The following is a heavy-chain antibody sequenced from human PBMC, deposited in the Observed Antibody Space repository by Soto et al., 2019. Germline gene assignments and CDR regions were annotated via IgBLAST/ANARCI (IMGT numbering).Heavy chain of an antibody. Sequence: EVQLVESGGGLVQPGGSLRLSCAASGFTFSSYWMHWVRQAPGKGLVWVSRISPDGSSTPYADSVKGRFIISRDNAKNTLYLQMNSLRAEDTAVYYCASRGYSYQTQIDYWGQGTLVTVSS. CDR1: GFTFSSYW. D-gene: IGHD5-18*01. CDR3: ASRGYSYQTQIDY. J-gene: IGHJ4*02. V-gene: IGHV3-74*01. CDR2: ISPDGSST.